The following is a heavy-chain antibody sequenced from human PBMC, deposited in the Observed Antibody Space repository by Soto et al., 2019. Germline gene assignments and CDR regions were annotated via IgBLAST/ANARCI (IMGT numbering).Heavy chain of an antibody. CDR1: GGSISSYY. CDR2: IYTSGST. CDR3: ARDSGYCSSISCARFYYYYGMDV. J-gene: IGHJ6*02. V-gene: IGHV4-4*07. D-gene: IGHD2-2*01. Sequence: SETLSLTCTVSGGSISSYYWSWIRQPAGKGLEWIGRIYTSGSTNYNPSLTSRVTMSVDTSKNQFSLKLSSVTAADTAVYYCARDSGYCSSISCARFYYYYGMDVWGQGTTVTVSS.